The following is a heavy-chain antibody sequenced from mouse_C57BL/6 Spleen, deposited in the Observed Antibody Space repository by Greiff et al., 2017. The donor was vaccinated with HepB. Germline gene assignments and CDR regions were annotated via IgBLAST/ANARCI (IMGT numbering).Heavy chain of an antibody. Sequence: EVQLQQPGPVLVQPGASVKIPCKASGYTFTDYNMDWVKQSHGKSLEWIGDIHPNNGGTIYNQKFKGKATLTVDKSSSTAYMELRSLTPEDTAVYYCGRDYDYDEGDAMDYWGQGTSVTVSS. D-gene: IGHD2-4*01. CDR2: IHPNNGGT. V-gene: IGHV1-18*01. CDR3: GRDYDYDEGDAMDY. CDR1: GYTFTDYN. J-gene: IGHJ4*01.